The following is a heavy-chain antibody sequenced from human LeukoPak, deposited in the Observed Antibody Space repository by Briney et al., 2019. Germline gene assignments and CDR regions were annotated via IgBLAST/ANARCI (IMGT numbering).Heavy chain of an antibody. V-gene: IGHV4-4*07. J-gene: IGHJ4*02. D-gene: IGHD3-22*01. CDR3: ARGTTYNQYYYDSSGYYSFDY. CDR1: GGSISTYC. Sequence: SETLSLTCTVSGGSISTYCWSWIRQPAGKGLEWIGRIYTSGSTNYNPSLKSRVTISVDTSKNQFSLKLSSVTAADTAVYYCARGTTYNQYYYDSSGYYSFDYWGQGTLVTVSS. CDR2: IYTSGST.